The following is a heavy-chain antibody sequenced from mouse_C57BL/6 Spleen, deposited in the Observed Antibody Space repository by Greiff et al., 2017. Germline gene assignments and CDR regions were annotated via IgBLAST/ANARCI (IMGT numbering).Heavy chain of an antibody. CDR2: IDPENGDT. CDR3: TTKAPYAMDY. Sequence: EVMLVESGAELVRPGASVKLSCTASGFNIKDDYMHWVKQRPEQGLEWIGWIDPENGDTEYASKFQGKATITADTSSNTAYLQLSSLTSEDTAVYYCTTKAPYAMDYWGQGTSVTVSS. CDR1: GFNIKDDY. V-gene: IGHV14-4*01. J-gene: IGHJ4*01.